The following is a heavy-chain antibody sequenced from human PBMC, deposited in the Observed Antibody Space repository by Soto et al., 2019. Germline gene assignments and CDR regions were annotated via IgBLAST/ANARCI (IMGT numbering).Heavy chain of an antibody. CDR3: AGGGLGANLRFDY. D-gene: IGHD3-16*01. Sequence: WASVKVSCKASGYTFTNYAIHWVRQGPGQRPEWMGWINTGKGNTKYSRKFQGRVTMTTDPSATTVYMELSSLTSKDTAVYYCAGGGLGANLRFDYWGQGTLVTVSS. CDR1: GYTFTNYA. V-gene: IGHV1-3*04. J-gene: IGHJ4*02. CDR2: INTGKGNT.